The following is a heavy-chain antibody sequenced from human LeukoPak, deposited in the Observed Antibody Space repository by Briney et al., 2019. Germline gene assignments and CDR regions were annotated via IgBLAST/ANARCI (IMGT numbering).Heavy chain of an antibody. CDR3: ARGPSRPWFDP. Sequence: ASVKVSCKASGYTFTGYYMHWVRQAPGQGLEWMGWMNPNSGNTGYAQKFQGRLTVARNTSISTAYMELSSLRSEDTAVYYCARGPSRPWFDPWGQGTLVTVSS. V-gene: IGHV1-8*02. D-gene: IGHD2-2*01. CDR2: MNPNSGNT. CDR1: GYTFTGYY. J-gene: IGHJ5*02.